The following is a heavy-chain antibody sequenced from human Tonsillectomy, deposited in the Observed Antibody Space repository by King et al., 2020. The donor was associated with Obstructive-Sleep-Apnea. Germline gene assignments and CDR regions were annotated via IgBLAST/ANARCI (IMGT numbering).Heavy chain of an antibody. CDR2: ISWDGGNT. CDR3: AKEGPAWSHSYYYYAMDV. CDR1: GFTFDDFA. Sequence: VQLVESGGVVVQPGGSLRLSCAASGFTFDDFAMHWVRQSPGKGLEWVSVISWDGGNTYYADSVKGRFTISRDNDKNSLYLQMNNVRPEDTAFYFCAKEGPAWSHSYYYYAMDVWGQGTTVTVSS. V-gene: IGHV3-43D*03. D-gene: IGHD2-15*01. J-gene: IGHJ6*02.